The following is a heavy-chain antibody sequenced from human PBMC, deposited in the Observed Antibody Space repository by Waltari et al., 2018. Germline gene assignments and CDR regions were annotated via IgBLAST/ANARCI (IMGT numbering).Heavy chain of an antibody. CDR2: IYYSGST. CDR1: GGSISSSSYY. D-gene: IGHD5-18*01. CDR3: ARVLQPGYSCVDY. J-gene: IGHJ4*02. V-gene: IGHV4-39*07. Sequence: QLQLQESGPGLVKPSETLSLTCTVSGGSISSSSYYWGWIRQPPGKGLEWIGSIYYSGSTYYNPSLKSRVTISVDTSKNQFSLKLSSVTAADTAVYYCARVLQPGYSCVDYWGQGTLVTVSS.